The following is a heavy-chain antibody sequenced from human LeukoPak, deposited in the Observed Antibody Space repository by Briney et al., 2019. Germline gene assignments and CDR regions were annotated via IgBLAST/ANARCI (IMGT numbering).Heavy chain of an antibody. CDR2: ISWNSGSI. D-gene: IGHD1-7*01. V-gene: IGHV3-9*01. J-gene: IGHJ4*02. Sequence: GGSLRLSCAASGFTFDDYGMHWVRQAPGKGLEWVSGISWNSGSIGYADSVKGRFTISRDNAKNSLYLQMNSLRVEDTAVYYCARAHNWKYGTFDYWGQGTLVTVSS. CDR1: GFTFDDYG. CDR3: ARAHNWKYGTFDY.